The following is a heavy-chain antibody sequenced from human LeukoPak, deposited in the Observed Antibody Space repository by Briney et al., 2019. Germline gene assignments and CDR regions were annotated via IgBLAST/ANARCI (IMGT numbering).Heavy chain of an antibody. CDR1: GNSISSGHY. V-gene: IGHV4-4*07. D-gene: IGHD1-7*01. CDR3: ARGVTGTNGAVGYYYMDV. Sequence: SETLSLTCSVSGNSISSGHYWGWIRQTPGKGLEWIGRIYTSGSTNYNPSLKSRVTMSVDTSKNQFSLKLSSVTAADTAVYYCARGVTGTNGAVGYYYMDVWGKGTTVTVSS. J-gene: IGHJ6*03. CDR2: IYTSGST.